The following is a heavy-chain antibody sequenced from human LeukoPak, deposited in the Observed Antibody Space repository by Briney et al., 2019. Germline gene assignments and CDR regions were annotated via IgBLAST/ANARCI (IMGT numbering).Heavy chain of an antibody. Sequence: GSPRLSCAASGFTFSSYAMSWVRQAPGKGLEWVSAISGSGGSTYYADSVKGRFTISRDNSKNTLYLQMNSLRAEDTAVYYCAKDGRHSSGWYNCWGQGTLVTVSS. CDR2: ISGSGGST. CDR3: AKDGRHSSGWYNC. D-gene: IGHD6-19*01. J-gene: IGHJ4*02. V-gene: IGHV3-23*01. CDR1: GFTFSSYA.